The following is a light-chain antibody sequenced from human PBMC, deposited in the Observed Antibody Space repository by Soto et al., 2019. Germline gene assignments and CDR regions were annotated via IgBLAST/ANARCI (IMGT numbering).Light chain of an antibody. J-gene: IGKJ2*01. CDR1: QNVNSN. CDR2: GAS. V-gene: IGKV3-15*01. Sequence: EIVMTQSPATLSVSPGERVTLSCRASQNVNSNLAWHQQKPGQAPRLLIHGASTRATGVPDRFSGSGSGTEFTLTISSLQSEDFAVYYCQQYNNWPPMYTFGQGNKLEMK. CDR3: QQYNNWPPMYT.